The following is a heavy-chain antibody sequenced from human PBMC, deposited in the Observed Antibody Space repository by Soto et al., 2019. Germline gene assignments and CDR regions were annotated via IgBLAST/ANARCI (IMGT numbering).Heavy chain of an antibody. CDR1: GFTFSAYS. CDR3: ERQVYPVVTPIDL. J-gene: IGHJ5*02. D-gene: IGHD2-21*02. CDR2: ISGNNANI. V-gene: IGHV3-48*02. Sequence: GGSLGLSCVASGFTFSAYSMNWVRQAPGKGPEWLSYISGNNANIYYADSVRGRFTISRDNAKSSLFLQMDSLRDEDTAVYYCERQVYPVVTPIDLSGPGTLLTV.